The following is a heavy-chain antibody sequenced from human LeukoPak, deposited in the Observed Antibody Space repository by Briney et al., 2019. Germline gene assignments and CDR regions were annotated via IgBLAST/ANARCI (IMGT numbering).Heavy chain of an antibody. CDR1: GGSISSGTYY. CDR3: ARHDLGGYSSVWYYFDY. CDR2: IYYSGST. D-gene: IGHD6-19*01. V-gene: IGHV4-39*01. Sequence: SETLSLTRIVSGGSISSGTYYWGWIRQPPGKGLEWIGSIYYSGSTYYNPSLKSRVTTSVDTSKNQFSLKLSSVTAADTAVYYCARHDLGGYSSVWYYFDYWGQGTLVTVSS. J-gene: IGHJ4*02.